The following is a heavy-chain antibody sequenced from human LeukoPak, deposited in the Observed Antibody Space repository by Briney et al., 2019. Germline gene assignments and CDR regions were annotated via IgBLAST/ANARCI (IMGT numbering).Heavy chain of an antibody. CDR1: GASVSSDGYY. Sequence: PSETLSLTCTVAGASVSSDGYYWSWIRQPPGKGLDSIGYIFYSGSTNYNPSLKRRVTISVDTSNSQISLKLSSVTGADTAVHYCARSPYSWNDVGLDYWGQGILVTVSS. CDR2: IFYSGST. CDR3: ARSPYSWNDVGLDY. V-gene: IGHV4-61*08. J-gene: IGHJ4*02. D-gene: IGHD1-1*01.